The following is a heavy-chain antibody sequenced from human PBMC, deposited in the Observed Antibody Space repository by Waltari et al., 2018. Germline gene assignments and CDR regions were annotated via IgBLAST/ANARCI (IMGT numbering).Heavy chain of an antibody. V-gene: IGHV4-39*07. Sequence: QLQLQESGPGLVKPSETLSLTCTVSGGSISSSSYYWGWIRQPPGKGLEWIGNIYYSGSTYYNPSLKSRVTISVDTSKNQFSLKLSSVTAADTAVYYCARIVVPAYYYYYMDVWGKGTTATISS. CDR3: ARIVVPAYYYYYMDV. D-gene: IGHD2-2*01. CDR1: GGSISSSSYY. J-gene: IGHJ6*03. CDR2: IYYSGST.